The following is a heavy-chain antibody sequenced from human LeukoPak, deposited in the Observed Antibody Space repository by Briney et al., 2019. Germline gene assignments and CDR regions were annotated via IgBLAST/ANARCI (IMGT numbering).Heavy chain of an antibody. V-gene: IGHV3-23*01. CDR2: ISGSGGST. J-gene: IGHJ4*02. CDR1: GFTFSSYA. D-gene: IGHD6-13*01. CDR3: AREGRQQLAQD. Sequence: GGPLRLSCAASGFTFSSYAMSWVRQAPGKGLEWVSAISGSGGSTYYADSVKGRFTISRDNSKNTLYLQMNSLRAEDTAVYYCAREGRQQLAQDWGQGTLVTVSS.